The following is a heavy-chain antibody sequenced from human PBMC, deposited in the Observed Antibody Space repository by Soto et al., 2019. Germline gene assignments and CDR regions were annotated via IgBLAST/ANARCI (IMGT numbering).Heavy chain of an antibody. J-gene: IGHJ4*02. CDR3: ARVGFWSGYRMGEFDY. Sequence: SETLSLTCAVSGGSISSGGYSWSWIRQPPGKGLEWIGYIYHSGSTYYNPSLKSRVTISVDRSKNQFSLKLSSVTAADTAVYYCARVGFWSGYRMGEFDYWGQGTLVTVSS. D-gene: IGHD3-3*01. V-gene: IGHV4-30-2*01. CDR1: GGSISSGGYS. CDR2: IYHSGST.